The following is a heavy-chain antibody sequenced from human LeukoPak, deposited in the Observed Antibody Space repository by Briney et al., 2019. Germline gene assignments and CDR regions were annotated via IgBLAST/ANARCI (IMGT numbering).Heavy chain of an antibody. V-gene: IGHV1-2*02. Sequence: GASVKVSCKASGYTFTDYYMHWVRQAPGQGLEWMGWINPNSGGTNYAQKFQGRVTMTRDTSINTAYMELSRLRSDDTAVYYCARVRRPYSYGSFCDYWGQGTLVTVSS. CDR3: ARVRRPYSYGSFCDY. CDR2: INPNSGGT. J-gene: IGHJ4*02. CDR1: GYTFTDYY. D-gene: IGHD5-18*01.